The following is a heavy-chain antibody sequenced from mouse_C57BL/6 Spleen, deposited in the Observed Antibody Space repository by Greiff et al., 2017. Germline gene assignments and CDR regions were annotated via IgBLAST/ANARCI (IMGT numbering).Heavy chain of an antibody. D-gene: IGHD2-2*01. V-gene: IGHV3-6*01. CDR2: ISYDGSN. CDR3: AREGGYEVYAMDY. Sequence: EVKLQESGPGLVKPSQSLSLTCSVTGYSITSGYYWNWIRQFPGNKLEWMGYISYDGSNNYNPSLKNRISITRDTSKNQFFLKLNSVTTEDTATYYCAREGGYEVYAMDYWGQGTSVTVSS. CDR1: GYSITSGYY. J-gene: IGHJ4*01.